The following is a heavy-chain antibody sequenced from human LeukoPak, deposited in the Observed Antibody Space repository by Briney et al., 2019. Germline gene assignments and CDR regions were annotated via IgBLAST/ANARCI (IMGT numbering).Heavy chain of an antibody. CDR1: GYSISSGYY. D-gene: IGHD2-21*01. V-gene: IGHV4-38-2*02. Sequence: PSETLSLTCTVSGYSISSGYYWGWIRQPPGKGLEWIGTIYHSGSTYYSPSLKSRVTISVDTSKNQFSLSLSSVTAADTAVYYCARVSDKPYSPWFDPWGQGTLVTVSS. J-gene: IGHJ5*02. CDR2: IYHSGST. CDR3: ARVSDKPYSPWFDP.